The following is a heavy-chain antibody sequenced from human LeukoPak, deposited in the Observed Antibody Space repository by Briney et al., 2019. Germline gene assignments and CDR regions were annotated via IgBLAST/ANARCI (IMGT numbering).Heavy chain of an antibody. CDR3: AREGGGIAAGVYYFDY. CDR1: GFNFSSYS. J-gene: IGHJ4*02. D-gene: IGHD6-13*01. V-gene: IGHV3-21*01. CDR2: ISSRSSYI. Sequence: GGSLRLSCAASGFNFSSYSVNWVRQAPGKGLEWVSSISSRSSYIYYADSVKGRFTISRDNAKNSLYLQMNSLRAEDTAVYYCAREGGGIAAGVYYFDYWGQGTLVTVSS.